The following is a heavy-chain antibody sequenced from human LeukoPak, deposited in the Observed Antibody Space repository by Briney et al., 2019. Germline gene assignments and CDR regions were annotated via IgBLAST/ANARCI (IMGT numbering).Heavy chain of an antibody. V-gene: IGHV3-21*01. D-gene: IGHD5-12*01. Sequence: GGSLRLSCAASGFTFSSYSMNWVRQAPGKGLEWVSSISSSSSYIYYADSVEGRFTISRDNAKNSLYLQMNSLRAEDTAVHYCARGSRGKRVDFFDYWGQGTLVTVSS. J-gene: IGHJ4*02. CDR1: GFTFSSYS. CDR2: ISSSSSYI. CDR3: ARGSRGKRVDFFDY.